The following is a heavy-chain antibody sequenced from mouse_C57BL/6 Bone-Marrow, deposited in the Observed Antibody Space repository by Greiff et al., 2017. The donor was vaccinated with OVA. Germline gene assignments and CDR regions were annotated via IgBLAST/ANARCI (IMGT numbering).Heavy chain of an antibody. J-gene: IGHJ4*01. Sequence: QVHVKQSGPGLVAPSQSLSITCTVSGFSLTSYGVHWVRQPPGKGLEWLVVIWSDGSTTYNSALKSRLSISKDNAKSQVFLKMNSLQTDDTAMYYCAIATIVTTSYYAMDYWGQGTSVTVSS. V-gene: IGHV2-6*03. CDR3: AIATIVTTSYYAMDY. CDR1: GFSLTSYG. D-gene: IGHD2-5*01. CDR2: IWSDGST.